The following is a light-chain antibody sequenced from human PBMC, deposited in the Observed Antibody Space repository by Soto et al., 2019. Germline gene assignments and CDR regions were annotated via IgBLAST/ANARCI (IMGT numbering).Light chain of an antibody. CDR3: SSYAGSDNFEV. V-gene: IGLV2-8*01. Sequence: QSALTQPASASGSPGQSVTISCTGTRSDVGDYNYVSWYQQHPGKAPKLLIYEVTKRPSGVPDRFSGSKSANTASLTVSGLQAEDEADYYCSSYAGSDNFEVFGGGTKVTVL. J-gene: IGLJ2*01. CDR1: RSDVGDYNY. CDR2: EVT.